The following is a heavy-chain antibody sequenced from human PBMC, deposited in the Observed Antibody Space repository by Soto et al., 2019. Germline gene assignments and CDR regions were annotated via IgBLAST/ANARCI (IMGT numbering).Heavy chain of an antibody. Sequence: QVQLVQSGAEVKKPVSSVKVSCKASGGTFSSYTISWVRQAPGQGLEWMGRIIPILGIANYAQKFQGRVTITADKSTSTAYMELSSLRSEDTAVYYCARDGDDILTGYSQGHPLDYWGQGTMVTVSS. CDR3: ARDGDDILTGYSQGHPLDY. CDR1: GGTFSSYT. CDR2: IIPILGIA. V-gene: IGHV1-69*08. D-gene: IGHD3-9*01. J-gene: IGHJ4*02.